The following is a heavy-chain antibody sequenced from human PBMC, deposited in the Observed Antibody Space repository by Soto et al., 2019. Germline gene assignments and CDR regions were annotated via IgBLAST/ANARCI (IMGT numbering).Heavy chain of an antibody. J-gene: IGHJ6*02. D-gene: IGHD1-26*01. V-gene: IGHV3-30*04. CDR3: AGGENQYALGV. CDR1: ASTFSNYI. CDR2: ISYDGSNS. Sequence: QLQLVESGGGVVQPGRSLRLSCAASASTFSNYIMHWVRQAPGKGLEWVAFISYDGSNSNYADFVEGRFTISRDNPMNMQYPQLSRVKPDDTAVYYCAGGENQYALGVCGQGTTVTVSS.